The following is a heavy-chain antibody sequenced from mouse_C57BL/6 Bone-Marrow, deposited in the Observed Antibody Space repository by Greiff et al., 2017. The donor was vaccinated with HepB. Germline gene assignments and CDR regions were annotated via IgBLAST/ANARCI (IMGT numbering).Heavy chain of an antibody. V-gene: IGHV1-82*01. J-gene: IGHJ1*03. Sequence: QVHVKQSGPELVKPGASVKISCKASGYAFSSSWMNWVKQRPGKGLEWIGRIYPGDGDTNYNGKFKGKATLTADKSSSTAYMQLSSLTSEDSAVYFCARRGNYDWYFDVWGTGTTVTVSS. CDR3: ARRGNYDWYFDV. CDR1: GYAFSSSW. D-gene: IGHD2-1*01. CDR2: IYPGDGDT.